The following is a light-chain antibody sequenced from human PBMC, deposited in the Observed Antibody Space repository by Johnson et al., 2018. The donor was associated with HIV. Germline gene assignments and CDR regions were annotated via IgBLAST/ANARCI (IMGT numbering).Light chain of an antibody. CDR1: SSHIGNNY. Sequence: QSVLTQPPSVSAAPGQKVTISCSGSSSHIGNNYVSWYQQIPGTAPKLLIYDNNKRPSGNPDRFSGSKSGTSATLGITGLQTGDEADYYCGTWDSSLGAYVFGTGIMVTLL. V-gene: IGLV1-51*01. J-gene: IGLJ1*01. CDR2: DNN. CDR3: GTWDSSLGAYV.